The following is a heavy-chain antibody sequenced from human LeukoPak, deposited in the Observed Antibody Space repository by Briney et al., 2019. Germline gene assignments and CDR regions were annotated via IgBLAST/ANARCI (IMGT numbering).Heavy chain of an antibody. CDR1: GFTFSSYG. D-gene: IGHD3-16*02. J-gene: IGHJ4*02. Sequence: PGGSLRLSCAASGFTFSSYGMSWVRQAPGKGLEWVSAISGSGGSTYYADSVKGRFTISRDNSKNTLYLQMNSLRAEDTAVYYCAKDSDDYVWGSYRHFDYWGQGTLVTVSS. CDR3: AKDSDDYVWGSYRHFDY. CDR2: ISGSGGST. V-gene: IGHV3-23*01.